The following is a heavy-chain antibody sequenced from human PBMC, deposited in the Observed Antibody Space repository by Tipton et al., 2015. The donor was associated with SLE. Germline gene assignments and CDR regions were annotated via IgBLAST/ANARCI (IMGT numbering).Heavy chain of an antibody. J-gene: IGHJ5*02. Sequence: TLSLTCTVSGGSISSSSYYWGWIRQPPGKGLEWIGSIYYSGSTYYNPSLKSRVTLSVDTSKNQFSLKLSSVTAADTAVYYCARDVDGVWFDPWGQGTLVTVSS. CDR3: ARDVDGVWFDP. V-gene: IGHV4-39*07. CDR2: IYYSGST. D-gene: IGHD3-16*01. CDR1: GGSISSSSYY.